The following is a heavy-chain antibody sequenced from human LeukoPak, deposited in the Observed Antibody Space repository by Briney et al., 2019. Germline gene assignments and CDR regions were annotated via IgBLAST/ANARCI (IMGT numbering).Heavy chain of an antibody. D-gene: IGHD4-17*01. Sequence: SETLSLTCAVYGGPFSGYYWSWIRQPPGKGLEWIGEINHTGTTSYNPSLKSRVTMSVDTSKNQFSLKLSSVTAADTAVYYCARGGDYLFYFDYWDQGTLVTVSS. V-gene: IGHV4-34*01. CDR2: INHTGTT. CDR3: ARGGDYLFYFDY. J-gene: IGHJ4*02. CDR1: GGPFSGYY.